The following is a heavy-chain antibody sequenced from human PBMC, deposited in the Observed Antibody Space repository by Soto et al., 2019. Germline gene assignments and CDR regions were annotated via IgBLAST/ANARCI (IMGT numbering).Heavy chain of an antibody. D-gene: IGHD3-3*01. J-gene: IGHJ6*02. V-gene: IGHV5-51*01. CDR1: GYSFTSYW. CDR3: ARGYDFWSGLRDFREDYGMDV. Sequence: PGESLKIFCKGSGYSFTSYWIGWVRQMPGKGLEWMGIIYPGDSDTRYSPSFQGQVTISADKSISTAYLQWSSLKASDTAMYYCARGYDFWSGLRDFREDYGMDVWGQGTTVTVSS. CDR2: IYPGDSDT.